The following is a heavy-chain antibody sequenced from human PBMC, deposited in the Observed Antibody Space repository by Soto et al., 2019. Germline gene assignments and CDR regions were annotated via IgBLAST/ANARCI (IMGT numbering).Heavy chain of an antibody. CDR3: VRSRIFGVVHLRYFDY. Sequence: QVQLVQSGAEVKKPGSSVKVSCKASGGTFSSYAISWVRQAPGQGLEWMGGIIPIFGTANYAQKVQGRVTITADESTSTAYMELSSLRSEDTAVYYSVRSRIFGVVHLRYFDYWGQGTLVTVSS. CDR2: IIPIFGTA. CDR1: GGTFSSYA. D-gene: IGHD3-3*01. V-gene: IGHV1-69*01. J-gene: IGHJ4*02.